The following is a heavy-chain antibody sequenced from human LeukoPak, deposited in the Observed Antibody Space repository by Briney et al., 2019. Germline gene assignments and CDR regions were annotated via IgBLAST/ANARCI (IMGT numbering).Heavy chain of an antibody. Sequence: PSETLSLTCTVFGGSISSNYWNWIRQPPGKPLGWIGNIYYSGSTYYNPSLKSRATISVDRSKNQFSLSLISATAADTAMYYCATSPYFGVVSYWGQGTLVTVSS. CDR2: IYYSGST. J-gene: IGHJ4*02. CDR3: ATSPYFGVVSY. CDR1: GGSISSNY. D-gene: IGHD3-3*01. V-gene: IGHV4-59*01.